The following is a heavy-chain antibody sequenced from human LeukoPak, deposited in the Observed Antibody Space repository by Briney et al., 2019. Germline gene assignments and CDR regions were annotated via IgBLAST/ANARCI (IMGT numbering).Heavy chain of an antibody. CDR3: ARDKAADYGGNFGWERTTENYFDY. CDR1: GGSISSGGYY. Sequence: SETLSLTCTVSGGSISSGGYYWSWIRQHPGKGLEWIGYIYYSGSTYYNPSLKSRVTISVDTSKNQFSLKLSSVTAADTAVYYCARDKAADYGGNFGWERTTENYFDYWGQGTLVTVS. V-gene: IGHV4-31*03. J-gene: IGHJ4*02. D-gene: IGHD4-23*01. CDR2: IYYSGST.